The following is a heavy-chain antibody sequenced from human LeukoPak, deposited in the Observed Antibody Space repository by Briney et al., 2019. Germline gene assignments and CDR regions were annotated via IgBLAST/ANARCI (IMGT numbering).Heavy chain of an antibody. J-gene: IGHJ4*02. CDR3: ARTQGLYGAADY. CDR2: VYPADSDT. Sequence: KVSCQASGYTFSDLWIGWVRQMPGQGLEWMGSVYPADSDTRYSPSFQGHVAISADKSISTAFLQWNNLQSSDSGIYFCARTQGLYGAADYWGQGTLVISSS. CDR1: GYTFSDLW. D-gene: IGHD2-2*02. V-gene: IGHV5-51*01.